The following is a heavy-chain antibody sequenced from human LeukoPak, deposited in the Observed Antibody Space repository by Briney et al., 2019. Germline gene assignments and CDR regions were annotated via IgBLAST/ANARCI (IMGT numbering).Heavy chain of an antibody. D-gene: IGHD6-13*01. CDR3: AGGVAAAGTGKYYYYGMDV. Sequence: ASVKVSCKASGYTFTSYGISWVRQAPGQGLEWMGWISAYNGNTNYAQKLQGRVTMTTDTSTSTAYMELRSLRSDATAVYYCAGGVAAAGTGKYYYYGMDVWGKGTTVTVSS. V-gene: IGHV1-18*04. CDR2: ISAYNGNT. CDR1: GYTFTSYG. J-gene: IGHJ6*04.